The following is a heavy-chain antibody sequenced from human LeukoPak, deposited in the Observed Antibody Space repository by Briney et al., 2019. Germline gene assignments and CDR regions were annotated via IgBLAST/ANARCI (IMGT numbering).Heavy chain of an antibody. V-gene: IGHV3-7*01. J-gene: IGHJ4*02. Sequence: GGPLRLSCAASGFTFSSYWMSWVRQAPGKGLEWVANIKQDGSEKYYVDSVKGRFTISRDNAKNSLYLQMNSLRAEDTAVYYCARDRPQSSSTDPYFDYWGQGTLVTVSS. CDR1: GFTFSSYW. CDR3: ARDRPQSSSTDPYFDY. CDR2: IKQDGSEK. D-gene: IGHD1-14*01.